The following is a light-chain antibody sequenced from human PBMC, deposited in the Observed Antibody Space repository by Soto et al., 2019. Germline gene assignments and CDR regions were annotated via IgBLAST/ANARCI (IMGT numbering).Light chain of an antibody. V-gene: IGKV1-5*03. CDR1: QSISSW. CDR3: QQYNSYLT. CDR2: KAS. Sequence: DIQMTQSPSTLSASVGDRVTITCRASQSISSWLAWYQQKPGKAPKLLIYKASSLESGVPSRFSGSGSGTEFTLTISSLQPDDFATYYCQQYNSYLTFGQGTRWISN. J-gene: IGKJ1*01.